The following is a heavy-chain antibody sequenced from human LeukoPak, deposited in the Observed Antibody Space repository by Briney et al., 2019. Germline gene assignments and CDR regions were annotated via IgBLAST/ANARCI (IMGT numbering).Heavy chain of an antibody. CDR1: GGSISSYY. D-gene: IGHD3-22*01. CDR3: ARTDSSGYLNYFGY. CDR2: IYYSGST. J-gene: IGHJ4*02. Sequence: SETLSLTCTVSGGSISSYYWSWIRQHPGKGLEWIGYIYYSGSTYYNPSLKSRVTISVDTSKNQFSLKLSSVTAADTAVYYCARTDSSGYLNYFGYWGQGTLVTVSS. V-gene: IGHV4-59*06.